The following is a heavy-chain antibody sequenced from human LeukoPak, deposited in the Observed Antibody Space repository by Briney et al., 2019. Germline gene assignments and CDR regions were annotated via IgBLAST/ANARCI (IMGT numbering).Heavy chain of an antibody. D-gene: IGHD3-3*01. J-gene: IGHJ6*03. CDR3: AKIGRRYDFWTGYYEEEVDYMDV. V-gene: IGHV3-30*02. CDR1: GFTFSSYG. CDR2: MRSHGSNV. Sequence: PGGSLRLSCAASGFTFSSYGMHWVRQAPGKGLEWVAYMRSHGSNVDYRDSVRGRFTISRDNSNNRLFVQMLSLKSEDTAVYYCAKIGRRYDFWTGYYEEEVDYMDVWGKGTTVTVSS.